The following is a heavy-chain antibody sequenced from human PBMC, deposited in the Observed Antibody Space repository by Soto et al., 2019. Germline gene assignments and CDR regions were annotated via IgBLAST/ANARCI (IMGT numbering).Heavy chain of an antibody. CDR3: ARVEGYYWFDP. CDR2: STTYNGQT. CDR1: GYSXNTYS. Sequence: SXKVSYKASGYSXNTYSIRLVRQATGQGLEWMGWSTTYNGQTQYSQKLQVRVTMTTQKSTNTVNMALRSMRSDDTAVYYCARVEGYYWFDPWGQGTLVTVSS. J-gene: IGHJ5*02. D-gene: IGHD2-21*01. V-gene: IGHV1-18*04.